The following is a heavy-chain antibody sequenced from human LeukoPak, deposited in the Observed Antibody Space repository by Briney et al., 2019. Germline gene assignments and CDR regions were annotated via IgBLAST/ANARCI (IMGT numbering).Heavy chain of an antibody. CDR1: GFIFDDYA. J-gene: IGHJ4*02. V-gene: IGHV3-9*01. D-gene: IGHD2-15*01. CDR3: AKDPPVVVVAAGDY. CDR2: ISWTSGTI. Sequence: GRSLRLSCAASGFIFDDYAMHWVRQAPGKGLEWVSGISWTSGTIGYADSVKGRFTISRDNAKNSLYLQMNSLRAEDTAVYYCAKDPPVVVVAAGDYWGQGTLVTVSS.